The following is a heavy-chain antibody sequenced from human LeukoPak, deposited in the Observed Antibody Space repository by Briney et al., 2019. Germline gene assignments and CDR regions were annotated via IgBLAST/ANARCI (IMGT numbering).Heavy chain of an antibody. CDR1: GGSISSSSYY. D-gene: IGHD6-13*01. CDR3: ARGGRAYSSSWYPNWFDP. Sequence: SETLSLTCTVSGGSISSSSYYWGWIRQPPGKGLEWIGSIYYSGSTYYNPSLKSRVTISVDRSKNQFSLKLSSVTAADTAVYYCARGGRAYSSSWYPNWFDPWGQGTLVTVSS. CDR2: IYYSGST. V-gene: IGHV4-39*07. J-gene: IGHJ5*02.